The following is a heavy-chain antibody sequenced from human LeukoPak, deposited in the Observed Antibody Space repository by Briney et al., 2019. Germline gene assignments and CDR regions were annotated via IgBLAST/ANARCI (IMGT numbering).Heavy chain of an antibody. Sequence: GGSLRLSCAASGFIFSDYSMNWVRQAPGQGLEWLSYITGSGTTIYYADSVRGRFTISRDNAKNSLYLQMNSLRDEDTAVYYCGRDLGGRSGYWGQGTLVTVSS. V-gene: IGHV3-48*02. CDR3: GRDLGGRSGY. CDR2: ITGSGTTI. J-gene: IGHJ4*02. D-gene: IGHD1-26*01. CDR1: GFIFSDYS.